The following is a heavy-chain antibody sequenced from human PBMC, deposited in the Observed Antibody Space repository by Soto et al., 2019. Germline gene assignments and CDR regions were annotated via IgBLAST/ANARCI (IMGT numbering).Heavy chain of an antibody. CDR2: IYPGDSDT. D-gene: IGHD2-15*01. V-gene: IGHV5-51*01. CDR1: GYDFPTHW. J-gene: IGHJ4*02. CDR3: ARGSYYSSSAVYMDF. Sequence: GESLKISCKASGYDFPTHWIAWVRQMPGKGLEWMGLIYPGDSDTRYSPSIEGQVIISADKSITTDYMQWSSLKASDTAIYYCARGSYYSSSAVYMDFWGQGTQVTVSS.